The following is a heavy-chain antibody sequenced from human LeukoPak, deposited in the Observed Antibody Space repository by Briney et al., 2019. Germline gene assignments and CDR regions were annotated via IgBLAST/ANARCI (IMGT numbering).Heavy chain of an antibody. CDR1: GYTFTSYG. Sequence: ASVKVSCKASGYTFTSYGISWVRQAPGQVLEWMGWISAYDGNTNYAQKLQGRVTMTTDTSTSTAYMELRSLRSDDTAVYYCARDRGLRFLEWLPRGYYYYGMDVWGQGTTVTVSS. V-gene: IGHV1-18*01. D-gene: IGHD3-3*01. J-gene: IGHJ6*02. CDR3: ARDRGLRFLEWLPRGYYYYGMDV. CDR2: ISAYDGNT.